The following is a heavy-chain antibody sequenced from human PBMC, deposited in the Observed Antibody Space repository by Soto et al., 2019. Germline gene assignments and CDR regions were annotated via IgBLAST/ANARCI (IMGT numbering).Heavy chain of an antibody. Sequence: SQTLSLTCAISGDSVSSNSAAWNWIRQSPSRGLEWLGRTYYRSKWYNDYAVSVKSRITINPDTSKNQFSLQLNSVTPEDTAVYYWARGVQVRYCSSTSCYYYYYGMDVWGQGTTVTVSS. CDR3: ARGVQVRYCSSTSCYYYYYGMDV. CDR2: TYYRSKWYN. D-gene: IGHD2-2*01. CDR1: GDSVSSNSAA. V-gene: IGHV6-1*01. J-gene: IGHJ6*02.